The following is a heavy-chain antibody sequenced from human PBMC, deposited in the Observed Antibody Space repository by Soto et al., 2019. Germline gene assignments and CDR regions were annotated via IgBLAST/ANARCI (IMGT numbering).Heavy chain of an antibody. CDR2: IKSKTDGGTT. Sequence: EVQLVESGGGLVKPGGSLRLSCAASGFTFSNAWMSWVRQAPGTGLEWVGRIKSKTDGGTTDYAAPVKGRFTISRDDSKTTLYLQMNSLKTEDTAVYYCTTEYYSGSGSYYGYYYMDVWGKGTTVTVSS. D-gene: IGHD3-10*01. CDR1: GFTFSNAW. V-gene: IGHV3-15*01. CDR3: TTEYYSGSGSYYGYYYMDV. J-gene: IGHJ6*03.